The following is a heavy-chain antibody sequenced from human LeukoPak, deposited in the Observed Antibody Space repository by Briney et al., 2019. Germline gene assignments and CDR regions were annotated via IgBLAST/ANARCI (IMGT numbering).Heavy chain of an antibody. CDR3: AKDRWSDSSGPGSPHSGYGMDV. CDR1: GFTFSSYG. D-gene: IGHD3-22*01. V-gene: IGHV3-30*18. CDR2: ISYDGSNK. J-gene: IGHJ6*02. Sequence: PGGSLRLSCAASGFTFSSYGMHWVRQAPGKGLEWVAVISYDGSNKYYADSVKGRFTISRDNSKNTLYLQMNSLRAEDTAVYYCAKDRWSDSSGPGSPHSGYGMDVWGQGTTVTVSS.